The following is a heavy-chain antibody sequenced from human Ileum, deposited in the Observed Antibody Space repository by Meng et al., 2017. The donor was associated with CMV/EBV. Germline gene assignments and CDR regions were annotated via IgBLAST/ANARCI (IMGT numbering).Heavy chain of an antibody. CDR2: TYYRSKWYN. D-gene: IGHD6-13*01. Sequence: QHPGPGSLNPPTTPPLTCAISGDSVSSIGAIWNWIRQSPSGGLEWLGKTYYRSKWYNDYAPSVKSRITVKPDTSKNQFSLQLNSVTPEDTAVYYCARENGYEWYFDFWGRGTLVTVSS. CDR1: GDSVSSIGAI. V-gene: IGHV6-1*01. CDR3: ARENGYEWYFDF. J-gene: IGHJ2*01.